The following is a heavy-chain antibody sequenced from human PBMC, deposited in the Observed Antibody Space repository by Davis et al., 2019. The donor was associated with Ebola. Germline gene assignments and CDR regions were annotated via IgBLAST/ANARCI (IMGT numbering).Heavy chain of an antibody. D-gene: IGHD1-26*01. Sequence: ASVKVSCKASGYTFNLYGISWVRQAPGQGLEWMGWISAYNGNTNYAQRFQGRVTITADTSTAYMELSSLRSEDTAVYYCTTSGTTTYYSKYWGQGTLVTVSS. CDR3: TTSGTTTYYSKY. CDR1: GYTFNLYG. V-gene: IGHV1-18*01. J-gene: IGHJ4*02. CDR2: ISAYNGNT.